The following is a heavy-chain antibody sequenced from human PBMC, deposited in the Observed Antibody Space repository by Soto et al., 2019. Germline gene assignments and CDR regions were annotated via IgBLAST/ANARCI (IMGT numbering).Heavy chain of an antibody. CDR2: INGGNGNT. Sequence: EASVKVSCKASGYTFTSYAMHWVRQAPGQRLEWMGWINGGNGNTKYSQKLQGRVTITRDTSATTAYMELSSLRSEDTAVYYCATAIADDAFDIWGRGTMVTVSS. CDR1: GYTFTSYA. CDR3: ATAIADDAFDI. D-gene: IGHD2-2*01. V-gene: IGHV1-3*01. J-gene: IGHJ3*02.